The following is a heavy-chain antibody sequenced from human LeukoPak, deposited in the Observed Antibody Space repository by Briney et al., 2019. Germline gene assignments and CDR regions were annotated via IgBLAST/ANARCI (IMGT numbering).Heavy chain of an antibody. Sequence: GGSLRLSCVASGFSLSDYWMTWVRQAPGKGLEWVANIKEDGSEKYYVDSVKGRFTISRDNVKNSVNLQMNSLRADDTALYYCVRAPLDFWSGYYIRGYYFDLWGQGTLVTVSS. CDR2: IKEDGSEK. J-gene: IGHJ4*02. D-gene: IGHD3-3*01. CDR3: VRAPLDFWSGYYIRGYYFDL. V-gene: IGHV3-7*01. CDR1: GFSLSDYW.